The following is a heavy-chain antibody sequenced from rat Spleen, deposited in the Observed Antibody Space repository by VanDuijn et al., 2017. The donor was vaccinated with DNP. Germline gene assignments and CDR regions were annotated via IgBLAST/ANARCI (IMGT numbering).Heavy chain of an antibody. D-gene: IGHD3-7*01. J-gene: IGHJ3*01. CDR2: ISTSGGST. Sequence: EVQLVESGGGLVQPGRSLKLSCAVSGFTFSNYDMAWVRQAPTKGLEWVASISTSGGSTYYRDSVKGRFTVSRDNARSTLYLQMDSLRSEDTATYYCARQWTELFAYWGQGSLVTVSS. V-gene: IGHV5-25*01. CDR3: ARQWTELFAY. CDR1: GFTFSNYD.